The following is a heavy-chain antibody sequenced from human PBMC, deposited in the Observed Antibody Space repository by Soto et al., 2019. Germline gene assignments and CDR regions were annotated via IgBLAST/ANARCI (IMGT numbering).Heavy chain of an antibody. Sequence: GGSLRLSCAASGFTFSSYGMHWVRQAPGKGLEWVAVISYDGSNKYYADSVKGRFTISRDNSKNTLYLQMNSLRAEDTAVYYCAKDLPPDGATITLGLDYWGQGTLVTVSS. J-gene: IGHJ4*02. D-gene: IGHD5-12*01. V-gene: IGHV3-30*18. CDR3: AKDLPPDGATITLGLDY. CDR2: ISYDGSNK. CDR1: GFTFSSYG.